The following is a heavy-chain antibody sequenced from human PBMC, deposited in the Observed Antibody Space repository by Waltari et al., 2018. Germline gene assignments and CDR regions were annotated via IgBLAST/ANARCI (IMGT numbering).Heavy chain of an antibody. Sequence: QVQLVQSGAEVKKPGASVKVSCKASGYTFTDYYMHWVRQAHGQGLEWMGLINPQSGGTVYAGTYPGRVTMTRDTSISTAYMDLSRLSSDDTAVYYCARELTVTTTAEYFQHWGQGTLITVSS. J-gene: IGHJ1*01. V-gene: IGHV1-2*02. CDR3: ARELTVTTTAEYFQH. CDR1: GYTFTDYY. CDR2: INPQSGGT. D-gene: IGHD4-17*01.